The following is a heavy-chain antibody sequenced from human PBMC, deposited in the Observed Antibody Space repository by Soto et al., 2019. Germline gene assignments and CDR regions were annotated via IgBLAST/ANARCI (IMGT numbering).Heavy chain of an antibody. CDR2: TYYRSKWYN. V-gene: IGHV6-1*01. CDR3: ARAITMIVVTDYYYGMDV. D-gene: IGHD3-22*01. CDR1: GDSVSSNSAA. J-gene: IGHJ6*02. Sequence: SQTLSLTCAISGDSVSSNSAAWNWIRQSPSRGLEWLGRTYYRSKWYNDYAVSVKSRITINPDTSKNQFSLQLNSVTPEDTAVYYCARAITMIVVTDYYYGMDVWGQGTTVTVSS.